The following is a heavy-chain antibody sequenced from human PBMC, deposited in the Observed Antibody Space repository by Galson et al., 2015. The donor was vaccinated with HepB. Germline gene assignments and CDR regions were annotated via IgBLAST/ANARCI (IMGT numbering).Heavy chain of an antibody. CDR3: ARDASGSYEQSFYYYYYMDV. J-gene: IGHJ6*03. D-gene: IGHD1-26*01. CDR1: GGTFSSYA. Sequence: SVKVSCKASGGTFSSYAISWVRQAPGQGLEWMGGIIPIFGTANYAQKFQGRVTITADESTSTAYMELSSLRSEDTAVYYCARDASGSYEQSFYYYYYMDVWGKGTTVTVSS. CDR2: IIPIFGTA. V-gene: IGHV1-69*13.